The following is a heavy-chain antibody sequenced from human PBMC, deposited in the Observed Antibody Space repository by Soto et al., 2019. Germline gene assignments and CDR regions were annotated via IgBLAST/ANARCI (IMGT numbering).Heavy chain of an antibody. CDR3: ATLEGGHSSSFDY. CDR1: GFTFSSYW. J-gene: IGHJ4*02. CDR2: IKQDGSEK. Sequence: GGSLRLSCAASGFTFSSYWMSWVRQAPGKGLEWVANIKQDGSEKYYVDSVKGRFTISRDNAKNSLYLQMNSLRAEDAAVYDCATLEGGHSSSFDYWGQGTLVTVSS. D-gene: IGHD6-6*01. V-gene: IGHV3-7*01.